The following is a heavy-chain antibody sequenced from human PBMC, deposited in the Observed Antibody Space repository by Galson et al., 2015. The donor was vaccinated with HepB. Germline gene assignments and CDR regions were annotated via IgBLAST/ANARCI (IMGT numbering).Heavy chain of an antibody. CDR3: ARGHWNEVGWIDP. J-gene: IGHJ5*02. Sequence: SETLSLTCTVSGDSISSDNWWSWIRQSPGKGLEWIGYIYNNGRTNYNPSLKSRVIISADTSRKQFSLKLSSVTTADTAVYYCARGHWNEVGWIDPWGQGTLVTVSS. CDR2: IYNNGRT. CDR1: GDSISSDN. D-gene: IGHD1-1*01. V-gene: IGHV4-59*01.